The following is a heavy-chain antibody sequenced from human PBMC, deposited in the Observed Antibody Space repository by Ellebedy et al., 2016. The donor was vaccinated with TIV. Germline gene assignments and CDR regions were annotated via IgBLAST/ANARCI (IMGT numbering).Heavy chain of an antibody. CDR2: ISTYNGRT. V-gene: IGHV1-18*04. CDR1: GYTFTPFG. D-gene: IGHD3-10*02. CDR3: VRDLCGDYYLF. J-gene: IGHJ4*02. Sequence: AASVKVSCKTSGYTFTPFGVSWIRQAPGQGPEWMGWISTYNGRTDFPQKFLGRLTLSTDTSTSTVYMELKGLTADDTAVYYCVRDLCGDYYLFWGQGTLVTVSS.